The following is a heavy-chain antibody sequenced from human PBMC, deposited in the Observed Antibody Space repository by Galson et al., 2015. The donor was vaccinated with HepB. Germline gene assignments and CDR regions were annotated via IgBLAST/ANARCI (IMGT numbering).Heavy chain of an antibody. V-gene: IGHV3-7*03. Sequence: QAPGKGLEWIGNIKPDGTEKYYADSMKGRFTIYRDNARNSVYLQIYNVRADDTAVYYCTSTSMASPGHHWGQGTLVTVSS. J-gene: IGHJ4*02. CDR2: IKPDGTEK. CDR3: TSTSMASPGHH. D-gene: IGHD6-13*01.